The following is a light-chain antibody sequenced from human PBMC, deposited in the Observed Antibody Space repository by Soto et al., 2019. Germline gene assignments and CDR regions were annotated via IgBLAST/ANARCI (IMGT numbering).Light chain of an antibody. CDR2: AAS. J-gene: IGKJ1*01. CDR3: QHYGSPRGT. V-gene: IGKV3-20*01. Sequence: EIVLTQSPGTLSLSPGEGVALSCRASQSVSNSNLAWYQQKPGQAPRLLVYAASSRATGIPVRFSGSGSGTDFTLTISRLEPEDCAIYYCQHYGSPRGTFGQGTKVEIK. CDR1: QSVSNSN.